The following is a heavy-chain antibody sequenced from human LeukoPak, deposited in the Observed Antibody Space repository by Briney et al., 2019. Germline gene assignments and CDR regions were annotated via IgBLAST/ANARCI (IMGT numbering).Heavy chain of an antibody. CDR2: INHSGST. V-gene: IGHV4-34*01. J-gene: IGHJ2*01. CDR3: ARGLRWYFDL. Sequence: PSETLSLTCAVYGGSFSCYYWSWIRQPPGKGLEWIGEINHSGSTNYNPSLKSRVTISVDTSKNQFSLKLSSVTAADTAVYYCARGLRWYFDLWGRGTLVTVSS. CDR1: GGSFSCYY.